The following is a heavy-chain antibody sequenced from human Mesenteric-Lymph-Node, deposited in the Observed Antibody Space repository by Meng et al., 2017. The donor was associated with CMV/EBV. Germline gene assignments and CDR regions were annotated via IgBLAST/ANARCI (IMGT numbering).Heavy chain of an antibody. CDR3: ARVFRSTSCYDY. D-gene: IGHD2-2*01. Sequence: LRLSCTVSGGSITSGGYYWTWIRQHPGKGLEWIGYIYYSGSTYYNPSLKSRVTISVDTSKNYFSLKLSSVTAADTAVYYCARVFRSTSCYDYWGQGTLVTVSS. J-gene: IGHJ4*02. V-gene: IGHV4-31*03. CDR2: IYYSGST. CDR1: GGSITSGGYY.